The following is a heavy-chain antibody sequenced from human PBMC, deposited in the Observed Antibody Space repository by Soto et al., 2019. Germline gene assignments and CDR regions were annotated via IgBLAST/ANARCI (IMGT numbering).Heavy chain of an antibody. D-gene: IGHD2-2*01. Sequence: EVQLLESGGGLVQPGGSLRLSCAASVFTFSNYAIGWVRQAPGKGLEWVSAINTGGDKTYYADSVKGRFTISRDNSKNTLYLQMHSLGGEDTATYYCAKKFYHQFESWGQGTLLTVSS. V-gene: IGHV3-23*01. CDR2: INTGGDKT. J-gene: IGHJ4*02. CDR3: AKKFYHQFES. CDR1: VFTFSNYA.